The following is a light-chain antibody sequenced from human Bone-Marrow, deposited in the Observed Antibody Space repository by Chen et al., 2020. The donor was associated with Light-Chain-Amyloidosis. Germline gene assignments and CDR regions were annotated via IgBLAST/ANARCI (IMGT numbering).Light chain of an antibody. CDR2: NGS. Sequence: QSALTQPASVSGSPGQSIAISCTGTSSDFGAYNYASWFQQHPGKAPKLMIYNGSNRPSGVSTRFSGAKSGSTATLTISGLQDDDEADYYCFSFTTSNTHLFGTGTKVTVL. CDR3: FSFTTSNTHL. J-gene: IGLJ1*01. V-gene: IGLV2-14*01. CDR1: SSDFGAYNY.